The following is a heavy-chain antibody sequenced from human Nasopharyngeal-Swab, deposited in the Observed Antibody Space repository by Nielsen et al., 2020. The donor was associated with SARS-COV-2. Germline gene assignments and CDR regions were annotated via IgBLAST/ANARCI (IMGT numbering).Heavy chain of an antibody. CDR1: GFTFSGYG. D-gene: IGHD3-22*01. CDR3: AKGHGGYYDAFDI. CDR2: ISYDGSNK. V-gene: IGHV3-30*18. J-gene: IGHJ3*02. Sequence: GESLKISCAASGFTFSGYGMHWVRQAPGKGLEWVAVISYDGSNKYYADSVKGRFTISRDNSKNTLYLQMNSLRAEDTAVYYCAKGHGGYYDAFDIWGQGTMVTVSS.